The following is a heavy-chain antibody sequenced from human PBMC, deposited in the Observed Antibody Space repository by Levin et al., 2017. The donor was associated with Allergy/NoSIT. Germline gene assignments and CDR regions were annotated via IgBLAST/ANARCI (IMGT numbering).Heavy chain of an antibody. D-gene: IGHD4-23*01. CDR3: AKDRLRWYFDY. V-gene: IGHV3-30*18. Sequence: GGSLRLSCAASGFTFSSYGMHWVRQAPGKGLEWVAVISYDGSNKYYADSVKGRFTISRDNSKNTLYLQMNSLRAEDTAVYYCAKDRLRWYFDYWGQGTLVTVSS. CDR2: ISYDGSNK. J-gene: IGHJ4*02. CDR1: GFTFSSYG.